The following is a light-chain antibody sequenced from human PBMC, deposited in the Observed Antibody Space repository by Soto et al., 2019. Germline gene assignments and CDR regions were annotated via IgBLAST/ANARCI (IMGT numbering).Light chain of an antibody. CDR3: QKLNTYPVT. CDR2: AAS. CDR1: QGVSRY. V-gene: IGKV1-9*01. J-gene: IGKJ4*01. Sequence: IQLPPSPSSLSASVGDSVTITCRASQGVSRYLSWYQQKPGRAPILLISAASTLQSGVPDRFSGSGSGTDFTLSITRLQPEDFATYYCQKLNTYPVTFGGGTKVDIK.